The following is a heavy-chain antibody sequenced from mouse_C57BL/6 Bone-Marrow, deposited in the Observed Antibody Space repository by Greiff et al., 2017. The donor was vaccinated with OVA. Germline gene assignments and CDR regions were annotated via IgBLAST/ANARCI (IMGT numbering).Heavy chain of an antibody. CDR1: GYTFTDYE. J-gene: IGHJ3*01. CDR2: IDPETGGT. Sequence: VQLQQSGAELVRPGASVTLSCKASGYTFTDYEMHWVKQTPVHGLEWIGAIDPETGGTAYNQKFKGKATLTADKSSSTAYMHLSSLTSEDSAVYFCARGAYWGQGTLVTVSA. V-gene: IGHV1-15*01. CDR3: ARGAY.